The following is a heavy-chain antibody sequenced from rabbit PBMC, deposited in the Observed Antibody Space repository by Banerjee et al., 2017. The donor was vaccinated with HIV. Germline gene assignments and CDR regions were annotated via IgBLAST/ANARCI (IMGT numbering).Heavy chain of an antibody. CDR2: IYTGSGTT. CDR1: GFSLSNNYV. CDR3: AREEFYFNL. J-gene: IGHJ4*01. V-gene: IGHV1S40*01. Sequence: QSLEESGGDLVKPEGSLTLTCKASGFSLSNNYVMRWVRQAPGKGLEWIASIYTGSGTTYYATWAKGRFTISKTSSTVDLKMTSLTVADTATYFCAREEFYFNLWGPGTLVTVS.